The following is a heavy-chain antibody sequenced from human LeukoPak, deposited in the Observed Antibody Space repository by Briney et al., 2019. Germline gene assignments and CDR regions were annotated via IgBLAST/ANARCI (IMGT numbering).Heavy chain of an antibody. V-gene: IGHV3-53*01. D-gene: IGHD3-3*02. J-gene: IGHJ4*02. Sequence: GGSLRLSCEASGFTVISNYMSWVRQAPGKGLEWVSVIYSGGNTYYADSVEGRFTISRDNSKNTLYLQMKSLRAEDTAVYYCARDLHPRLAGFFDYWGQGTLVTVSS. CDR1: GFTVISNY. CDR3: ARDLHPRLAGFFDY. CDR2: IYSGGNT.